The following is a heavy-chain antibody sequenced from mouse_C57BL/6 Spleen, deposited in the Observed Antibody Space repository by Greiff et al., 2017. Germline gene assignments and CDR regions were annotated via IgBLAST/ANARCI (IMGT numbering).Heavy chain of an antibody. D-gene: IGHD1-1*01. CDR3: AREGLRSYYFDY. CDR2: ISDGGSYT. CDR1: GFTFSSYA. V-gene: IGHV5-4*01. Sequence: EVKLMESGGGLVKPGGSLKLSCAASGFTFSSYAMSWVRQTPEKRLEWVATISDGGSYTYYPDNVKGRFTISRDNAKNNLYLQMSHLKSEDTAMYYCAREGLRSYYFDYWGQGTTLTVSS. J-gene: IGHJ2*01.